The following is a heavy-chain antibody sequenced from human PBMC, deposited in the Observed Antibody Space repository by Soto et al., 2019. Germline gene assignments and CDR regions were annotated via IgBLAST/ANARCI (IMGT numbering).Heavy chain of an antibody. J-gene: IGHJ4*02. V-gene: IGHV3-43*01. CDR1: RCSFDEYS. D-gene: IGHD1-1*01. Sequence: WGSLRLSCAASRCSFDEYSMHCVRQATGKGLEWVSLINRDGDNTYYADSVKGRVTIPRDNSKNSLYPHKSSLMIEDTAFYYCVKVLTQSRWNDGLYSWVQGTLVTVS. CDR2: INRDGDNT. CDR3: VKVLTQSRWNDGLYS.